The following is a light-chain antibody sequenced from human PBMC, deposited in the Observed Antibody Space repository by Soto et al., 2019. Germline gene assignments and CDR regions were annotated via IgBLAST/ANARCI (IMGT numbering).Light chain of an antibody. CDR3: QQRSNSIT. Sequence: DIQMTQSPSTLSASVGGRVTITCRASQSVGTWVAWYQQKPGKAPKLLIYGASNLESGVPSRFSGSGSGTEFTLTITTLQPDDFATYFCQQRSNSITFGQGTRLEIK. J-gene: IGKJ5*01. CDR1: QSVGTW. CDR2: GAS. V-gene: IGKV1-5*01.